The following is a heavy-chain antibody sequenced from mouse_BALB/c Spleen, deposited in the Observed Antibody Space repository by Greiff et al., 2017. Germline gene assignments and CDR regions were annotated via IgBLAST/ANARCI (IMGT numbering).Heavy chain of an antibody. CDR2: INPGSSTI. V-gene: IGHV4-2*02. J-gene: IGHJ4*01. CDR1: GFDFSRYW. D-gene: IGHD4-1*01. Sequence: EVHLVESGGGLVQPGGSLNLSCAASGFDFSRYWMSWARQAPGKGQEWIGEINPGSSTINYTPSLKDKFIISRDNAKNTLYLQMSKVRSEDTALYYCARLTGYAMDYWGQGTSVTVSS. CDR3: ARLTGYAMDY.